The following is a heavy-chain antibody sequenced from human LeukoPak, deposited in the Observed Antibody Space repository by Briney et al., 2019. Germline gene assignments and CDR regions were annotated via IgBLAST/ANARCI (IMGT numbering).Heavy chain of an antibody. V-gene: IGHV1-18*01. D-gene: IGHD6-19*01. CDR2: ISGNNDNP. CDR1: GYTFSNFG. CDR3: ARAKTGYSSGWYYFDY. Sequence: ASVKVSCKTSGYTFSNFGISWVRQAPGQGLEWMGWISGNNDNPNYGQKLQGRVTMTTDTSTSTAYMELRSLRSDDTAVYYCARAKTGYSSGWYYFDYWGQGTLVTVSS. J-gene: IGHJ4*02.